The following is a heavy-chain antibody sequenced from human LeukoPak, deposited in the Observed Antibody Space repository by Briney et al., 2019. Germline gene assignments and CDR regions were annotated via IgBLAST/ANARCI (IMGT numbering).Heavy chain of an antibody. CDR1: GFTFSSYW. J-gene: IGHJ3*02. CDR3: ARGKESYYDFWSGYSGDAFDI. CDR2: IKEDGSEK. Sequence: GGSLRLSCAASGFTFSSYWMSWVRQAPGKGLEWVASIKEDGSEKYYVDSMKGRFTISRDNAKNSLYLQMNSLRAEDTAVYYCARGKESYYDFWSGYSGDAFDIWGQGTMVTVSS. D-gene: IGHD3-3*01. V-gene: IGHV3-7*01.